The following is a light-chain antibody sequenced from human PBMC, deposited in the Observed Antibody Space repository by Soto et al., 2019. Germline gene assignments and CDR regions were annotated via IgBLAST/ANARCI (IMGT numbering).Light chain of an antibody. Sequence: EIVLTQSPATLSLSPGERATLSCRASQSVSSYLAWYQQKPGQAPRLLIYDASNRATGIPARFSGSGSGTDFTLTISSLETEDVAVYYCQQRSNWPSYTFGQGTKLEIK. CDR1: QSVSSY. CDR3: QQRSNWPSYT. V-gene: IGKV3-11*01. CDR2: DAS. J-gene: IGKJ2*01.